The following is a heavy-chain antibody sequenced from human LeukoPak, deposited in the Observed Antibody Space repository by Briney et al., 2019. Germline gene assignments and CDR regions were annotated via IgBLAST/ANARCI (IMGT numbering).Heavy chain of an antibody. Sequence: PGGSLRLSCAASGFTFGTYWMGWVRQAPGKGLEWVANINQDGSTRHYVDSVKGRFTVSRDNAENSLSLQMNSLRAEDTALYYCARDNGGSLDYWGQGTLVTVSS. CDR2: INQDGSTR. V-gene: IGHV3-7*01. J-gene: IGHJ4*02. CDR1: GFTFGTYW. CDR3: ARDNGGSLDY. D-gene: IGHD1-26*01.